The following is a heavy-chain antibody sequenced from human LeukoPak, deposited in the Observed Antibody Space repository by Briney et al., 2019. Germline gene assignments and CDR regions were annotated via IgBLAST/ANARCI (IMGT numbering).Heavy chain of an antibody. Sequence: TGGSLRLSCAASGFTFSSYAMSWVRQAPGKGLEWVAVISGTGGSTYSADSVKGRFTVSRDNSKNTLYLQMNSLRAEDTAIYYCAKGKGDSSYSAVDYWGQGTLVTVSS. CDR3: AKGKGDSSYSAVDY. CDR2: ISGTGGST. J-gene: IGHJ4*02. CDR1: GFTFSSYA. V-gene: IGHV3-23*01. D-gene: IGHD2-15*01.